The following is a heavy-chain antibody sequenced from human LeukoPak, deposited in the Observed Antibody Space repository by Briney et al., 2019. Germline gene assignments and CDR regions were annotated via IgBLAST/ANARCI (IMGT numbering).Heavy chain of an antibody. V-gene: IGHV3-23*01. J-gene: IGHJ6*03. CDR2: ITADIIST. Sequence: GGTLRLSCAASGFTYSSYGMSWVRQAPGKGLEWVSTITADIISTYYADSVKGLFTISRDNSKNTLYLQMNSLRAEDTAVYYCARGTGIAAASGMDVWGKGTTVTVSS. CDR1: GFTYSSYG. CDR3: ARGTGIAAASGMDV. D-gene: IGHD6-13*01.